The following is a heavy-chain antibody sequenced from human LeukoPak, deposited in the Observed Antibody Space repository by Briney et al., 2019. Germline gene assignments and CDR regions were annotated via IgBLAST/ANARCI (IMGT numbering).Heavy chain of an antibody. Sequence: GGSLRLSCAASGFSFSSYGMTWVRQAPGKGLEWVSSISGGGGSTNSADSVKGRFTISRDNSKNTLYLQMNSLRAEDTAVYYCATLGVWSSSWLFPWGQGTLVTVSS. CDR1: GFSFSSYG. J-gene: IGHJ5*02. V-gene: IGHV3-23*01. CDR3: ATLGVWSSSWLFP. CDR2: ISGGGGST. D-gene: IGHD6-13*01.